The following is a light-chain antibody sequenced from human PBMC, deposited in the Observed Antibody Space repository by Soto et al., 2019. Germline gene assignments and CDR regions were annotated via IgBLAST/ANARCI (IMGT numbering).Light chain of an antibody. Sequence: DIQMTQSPSSLSASVGDRVTITCRASQSISSYLIWYQQKPGKAPKLLISAASSLQSGVPSRFSGSGSGTDFTLTISSLQPEDSATYYCQQSYNTLWTFGQGTKVEIK. CDR3: QQSYNTLWT. V-gene: IGKV1-39*01. CDR2: AAS. CDR1: QSISSY. J-gene: IGKJ1*01.